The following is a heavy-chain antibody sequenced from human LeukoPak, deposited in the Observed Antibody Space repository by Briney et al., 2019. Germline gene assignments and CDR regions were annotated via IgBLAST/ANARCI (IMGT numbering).Heavy chain of an antibody. D-gene: IGHD1-26*01. Sequence: GGSLRLSCAASGFSFSSYWMYWVRQGPGKGLVWVSRVNGDGSRTDCADSVKGRVTISRDNAESTVYLKMNSLRAEDTAVYYCASHSGSYFDRNNWFASWGQGTLVTVSS. V-gene: IGHV3-74*01. CDR2: VNGDGSRT. CDR1: GFSFSSYW. J-gene: IGHJ5*01. CDR3: ASHSGSYFDRNNWFAS.